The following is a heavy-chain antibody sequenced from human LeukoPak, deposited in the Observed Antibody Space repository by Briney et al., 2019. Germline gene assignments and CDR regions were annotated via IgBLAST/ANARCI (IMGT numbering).Heavy chain of an antibody. Sequence: PSETLSLTCTVSGGSISSYYWSWIRQPPGKGLEWIGYIYYSGGTNYNPSLKSRVTISVDTSKNQFSLKLSSVTAADTAVYYCARATYSSSWYVYQNYYYMDVWGKGTTVTVSS. CDR3: ARATYSSSWYVYQNYYYMDV. CDR1: GGSISSYY. V-gene: IGHV4-59*01. CDR2: IYYSGGT. J-gene: IGHJ6*03. D-gene: IGHD6-13*01.